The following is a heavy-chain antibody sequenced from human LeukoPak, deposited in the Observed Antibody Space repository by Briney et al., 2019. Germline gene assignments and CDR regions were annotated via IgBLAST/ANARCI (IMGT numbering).Heavy chain of an antibody. CDR1: GFTFSSYA. D-gene: IGHD3-22*01. J-gene: IGHJ3*02. Sequence: PGGSLRLSCAASGFTFSSYAVSWVRQAPGKGLEWVSAISGSGGSTYYADSVKGRFTISRDNSKNTLYLQMNSLRAEDTAVYYCAKDYYDSSGYYTLGAFDIWGQGTMVTVSS. CDR2: ISGSGGST. V-gene: IGHV3-23*01. CDR3: AKDYYDSSGYYTLGAFDI.